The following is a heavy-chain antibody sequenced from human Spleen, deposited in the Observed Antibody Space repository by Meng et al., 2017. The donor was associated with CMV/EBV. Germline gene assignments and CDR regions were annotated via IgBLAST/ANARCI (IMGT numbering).Heavy chain of an antibody. D-gene: IGHD7-27*01. V-gene: IGHV3-53*01. CDR1: GFSVGYNY. Sequence: GGSLRLSCVASGFSVGYNYMTWVRQAPGKGLKWVPLIYSGGVRYYAESVKGRFTISRDRSKNTLYLQMNSLRADDTAVYYCARDSGSSSSYWGAFNLDYWGQGTVVTVSS. CDR2: IYSGGVR. J-gene: IGHJ4*02. CDR3: ARDSGSSSSYWGAFNLDY.